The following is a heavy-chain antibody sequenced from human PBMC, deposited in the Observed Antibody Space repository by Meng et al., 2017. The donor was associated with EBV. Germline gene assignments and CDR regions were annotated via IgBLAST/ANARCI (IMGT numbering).Heavy chain of an antibody. CDR2: ISAYNGNT. V-gene: IGHV1-18*01. Sequence: VQVLPSAAEAKKPGASVKGSCKASGYTFTCYGIGWVRQVPGQGLEWMGWISAYNGNTSYAQKLQSRVTMTTDTSTSTAYMELRSLRSDDTAVYYCARDGRLYDTPAPFDYWGQGTLVTVSS. CDR1: GYTFTCYG. J-gene: IGHJ4*02. D-gene: IGHD3-22*01. CDR3: ARDGRLYDTPAPFDY.